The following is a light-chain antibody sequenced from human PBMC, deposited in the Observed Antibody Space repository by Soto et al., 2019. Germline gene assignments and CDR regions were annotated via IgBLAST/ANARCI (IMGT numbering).Light chain of an antibody. CDR3: ETWDLSLNAVV. CDR2: END. CDR1: SSNIGDKY. V-gene: IGLV1-51*02. J-gene: IGLJ3*02. Sequence: QSALTQPPSVSAAPGQKVTISCSGSSSNIGDKYVSWYQQVPGTAPKLLIYENDKRPSEIPDRFSGSKSGTSATLGIVGLQTGDEADYYCETWDLSLNAVVFGGGTKVTVL.